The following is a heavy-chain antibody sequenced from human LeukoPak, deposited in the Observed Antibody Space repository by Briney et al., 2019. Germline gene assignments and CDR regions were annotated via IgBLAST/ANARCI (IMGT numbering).Heavy chain of an antibody. CDR3: ARGDYYDSSGYYLLDY. V-gene: IGHV4-39*01. D-gene: IGHD3-22*01. CDR1: GGSISSSSYY. CDR2: IYYSGST. J-gene: IGHJ4*02. Sequence: PSETLSLTCTVSGGSISSSSYYWGWNRQPPGKGLEWIGSIYYSGSTYYNPSLKSRVTISVDTSKNQFSLKLSSVTAADTAVYYCARGDYYDSSGYYLLDYWGQGTLVTVSS.